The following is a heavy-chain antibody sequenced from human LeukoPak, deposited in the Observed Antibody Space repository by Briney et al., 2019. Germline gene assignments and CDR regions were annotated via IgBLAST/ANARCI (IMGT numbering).Heavy chain of an antibody. CDR2: ISGDGSST. D-gene: IGHD2-15*01. CDR1: GFTFDDYG. CDR3: AKDIGRYSPYYFDY. J-gene: IGHJ4*02. V-gene: IGHV3-43*02. Sequence: PGGSLRLSCAASGFTFDDYGMHWVRQPPGKGLEWVSLISGDGSSTYYADSVKGRFTISRDNSKNSLYLQMNSLRTEDTALCYCAKDIGRYSPYYFDYWGQGTLVTVPS.